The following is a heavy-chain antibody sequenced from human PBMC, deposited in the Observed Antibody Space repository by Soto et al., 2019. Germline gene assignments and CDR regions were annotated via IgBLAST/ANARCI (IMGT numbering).Heavy chain of an antibody. V-gene: IGHV4-31*03. D-gene: IGHD3-10*01. J-gene: IGHJ4*02. CDR2: IYYSGST. CDR3: ARALGSGSYDV. CDR1: VGSISIGGYC. Sequence: SETLSLTCTVSVGSISIGGYCWRWIRQHPGKGLEWIGYIYYSGSTYYNPSLKSRVTISVDTSKNQFSLKLSSVTAADTAVYYCARALGSGSYDVWGQGTMVTGSS.